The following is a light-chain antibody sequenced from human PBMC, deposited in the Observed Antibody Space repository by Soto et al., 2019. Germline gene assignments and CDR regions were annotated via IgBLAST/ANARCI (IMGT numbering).Light chain of an antibody. CDR3: MQALL. J-gene: IGKJ3*01. Sequence: DIVMTQSPLSLPVTPGEPASISCRSSQSLLHSNGYNYLDWYLQKPGQSPQLLIYLGSNRASGVPDRFSGSGSGTDFTLKISRVEAEDVGVYYCMQALLFCPGTKVDIK. V-gene: IGKV2-28*01. CDR1: QSLLHSNGYNY. CDR2: LGS.